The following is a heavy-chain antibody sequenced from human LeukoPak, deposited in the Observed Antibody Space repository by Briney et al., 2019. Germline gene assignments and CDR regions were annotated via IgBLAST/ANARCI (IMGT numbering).Heavy chain of an antibody. J-gene: IGHJ4*02. D-gene: IGHD3-9*01. Sequence: GGSLRLSCAASGFTFTNYWMSWVRQAPGKGLEWVANVKQDGSAKYYVDSVKGRFTISRDNANNSVYLQMNSLRAEDTAIYYCARYLDRSFDYWGQGIRVTVSS. CDR3: ARYLDRSFDY. CDR2: VKQDGSAK. V-gene: IGHV3-7*01. CDR1: GFTFTNYW.